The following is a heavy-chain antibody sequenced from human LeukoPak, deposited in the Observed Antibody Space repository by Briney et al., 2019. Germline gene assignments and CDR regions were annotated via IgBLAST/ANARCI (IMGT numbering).Heavy chain of an antibody. CDR3: ARLQRITMAGPDYWYFDL. J-gene: IGHJ2*01. V-gene: IGHV4-59*01. CDR1: GDSISSYY. CDR2: IYYSGST. Sequence: SETLSLTCTVSGDSISSYYWSWIRQSPEKGLEWIGYIYYSGSTNYTPSLTSRVTISVDTSKTQFSLKMNSVTAADTAVYYCARLQRITMAGPDYWYFDLWGRGTLVTVSS. D-gene: IGHD3-10*01.